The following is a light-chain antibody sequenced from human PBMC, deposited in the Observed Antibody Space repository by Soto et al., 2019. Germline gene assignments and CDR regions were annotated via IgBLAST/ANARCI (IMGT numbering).Light chain of an antibody. Sequence: QSVLTQPPSASGTPGQTVAISCSGSSSNIGSNTVNWYQQFPGTAPKLLIYGNNQRPSGVPDRLSGSKSDTSASLAISGLLSEDESDDYCATWDDSLNGWVFGGGTKLTVL. CDR1: SSNIGSNT. J-gene: IGLJ3*02. CDR2: GNN. CDR3: ATWDDSLNGWV. V-gene: IGLV1-44*01.